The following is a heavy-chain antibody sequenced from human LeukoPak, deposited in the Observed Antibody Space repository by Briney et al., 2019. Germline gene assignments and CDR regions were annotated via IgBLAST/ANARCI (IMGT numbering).Heavy chain of an antibody. CDR1: GFSFSGSA. V-gene: IGHV3-73*01. CDR3: TPVVGDVVFMNTY. J-gene: IGHJ4*02. Sequence: PGGSLRLSCAASGFSFSGSAMHWVRQASGKGLEWVGRIRSKPHNYATAYAASVKGRFTLSRDDSENTVFLQMNSLRTEDTAVYYCTPVVGDVVFMNTYWGQGTLVTVSS. CDR2: IRSKPHNYAT. D-gene: IGHD2-21*01.